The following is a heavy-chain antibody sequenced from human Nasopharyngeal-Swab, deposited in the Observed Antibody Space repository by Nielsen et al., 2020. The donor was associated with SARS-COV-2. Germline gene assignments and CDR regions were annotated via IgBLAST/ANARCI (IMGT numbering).Heavy chain of an antibody. J-gene: IGHJ5*02. CDR3: ARDLGITMVRGVTRDNWFDP. V-gene: IGHV3-7*01. Sequence: WTRQPPGKGLEWVANIKQDGSEKYYVDSVKGRFTISRDNAKNSLYLQMNSLRAEDTAVYYCARDLGITMVRGVTRDNWFDPWGQGTLVTVSS. D-gene: IGHD3-10*01. CDR2: IKQDGSEK.